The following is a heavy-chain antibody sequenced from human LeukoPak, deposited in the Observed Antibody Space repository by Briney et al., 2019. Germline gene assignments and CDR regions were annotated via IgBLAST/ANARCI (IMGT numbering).Heavy chain of an antibody. D-gene: IGHD3-9*01. V-gene: IGHV1-18*01. Sequence: ASVKVSCKASGYTFTSYGISWVRQAPGQGLEWMGWISAYNGNTNYAQKLQGRVTMTTDTSTSTAYMELRSLRSDHTAVYYCARKLYYDILTGYGGGLQYWGQGTLVTVSS. CDR2: ISAYNGNT. J-gene: IGHJ4*02. CDR1: GYTFTSYG. CDR3: ARKLYYDILTGYGGGLQY.